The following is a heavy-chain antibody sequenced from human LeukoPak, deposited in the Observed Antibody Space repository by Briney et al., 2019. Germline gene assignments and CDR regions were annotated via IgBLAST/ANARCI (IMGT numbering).Heavy chain of an antibody. J-gene: IGHJ4*02. Sequence: GGSLRLSCTVSGFTVSSNSMSWVRQAPGKGLEWVSFIYSDNTHYSDSVKGRFTISRDNSKNTLYLQMNSLRAEDTAVYYCAKDRATVVTPGIWTYWGQGTLVTVSS. CDR3: AKDRATVVTPGIWTY. D-gene: IGHD4-23*01. CDR1: GFTVSSNS. V-gene: IGHV3-53*01. CDR2: IYSDNT.